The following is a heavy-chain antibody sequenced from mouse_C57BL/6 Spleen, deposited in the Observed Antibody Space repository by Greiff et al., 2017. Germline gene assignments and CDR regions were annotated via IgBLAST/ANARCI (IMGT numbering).Heavy chain of an antibody. D-gene: IGHD3-2*02. CDR3: ALDSSGSHYYARDY. V-gene: IGHV1-54*01. Sequence: VQLQESGAELVRPGTSVKVSCKASGYAFTNYLIEWVKQRPGQGLEWIGVINPGSGGTNYNEKFKGKATLTADKSSSTAYMQLSSLTSEDSAVYFCALDSSGSHYYARDYWGQGTSVTVSS. CDR2: INPGSGGT. J-gene: IGHJ4*01. CDR1: GYAFTNYL.